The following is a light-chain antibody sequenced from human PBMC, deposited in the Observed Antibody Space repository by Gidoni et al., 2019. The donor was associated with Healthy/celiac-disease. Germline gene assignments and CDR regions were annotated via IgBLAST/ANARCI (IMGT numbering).Light chain of an antibody. CDR3: AAWDDSLSGPE. V-gene: IGLV1-47*01. Sequence: QSVLTQPPSASGTTGQRVTISCSGSSSNIGSNYVYWYQQLPGTAPKLLIYRNNQRPSGVPDRFSGSKSGTSASLAISGLRSEDEADYYCAAWDDSLSGPEFGGGTKLTVL. CDR1: SSNIGSNY. CDR2: RNN. J-gene: IGLJ3*02.